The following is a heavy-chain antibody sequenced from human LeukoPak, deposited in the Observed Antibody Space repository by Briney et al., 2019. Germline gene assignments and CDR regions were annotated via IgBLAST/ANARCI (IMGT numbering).Heavy chain of an antibody. CDR2: INPNSGGT. D-gene: IGHD1-14*01. CDR1: GYTFTGYY. Sequence: ASVKVSCKASGYTFTGYYMHWVRQASGQGLEWMGWINPNSGGTNYAQKFQGRVTMTRDTSISTAYMELSSLTSEDTAVYYCATTLRNNPPWGQGTLVTVSS. CDR3: ATTLRNNPP. J-gene: IGHJ5*02. V-gene: IGHV1-2*02.